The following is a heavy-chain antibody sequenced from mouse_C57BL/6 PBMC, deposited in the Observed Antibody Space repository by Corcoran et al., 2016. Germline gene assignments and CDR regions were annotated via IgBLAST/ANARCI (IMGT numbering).Heavy chain of an antibody. D-gene: IGHD2-10*02. J-gene: IGHJ4*01. CDR3: ARWYGNYGGYMDY. CDR2: IYPGSGNT. V-gene: IGHV1-76*01. CDR1: GYTFTDYY. Sequence: QVQLKQSGAELVRPGASVKLSCKASGYTFTDYYINWVKQRPGQGLEWIARIYPGSGNTYYNEKFKGKATLTAEKSSSTAYMQLSSLTSEDSAVYFCARWYGNYGGYMDYWGQGTSVTVSS.